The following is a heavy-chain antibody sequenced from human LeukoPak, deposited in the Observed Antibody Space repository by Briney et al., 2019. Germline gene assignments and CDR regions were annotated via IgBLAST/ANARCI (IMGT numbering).Heavy chain of an antibody. CDR2: IYTDGGT. J-gene: IGHJ5*02. Sequence: SETLSLTCSASGGSISGYYWNWIRQPAGKGLEWIGGIYTDGGTLYNPSLKSRVTMSVDTSKNQFSLKLTSVTAADTAVYYCARRVSEVAPTLRNGENWFDPWGRGTLVTVSS. V-gene: IGHV4-4*07. CDR1: GGSISGYY. D-gene: IGHD1-26*01. CDR3: ARRVSEVAPTLRNGENWFDP.